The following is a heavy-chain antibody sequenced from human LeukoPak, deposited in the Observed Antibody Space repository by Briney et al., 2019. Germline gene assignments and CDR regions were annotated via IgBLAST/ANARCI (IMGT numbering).Heavy chain of an antibody. D-gene: IGHD6-13*01. Sequence: SGTLSLTCAVSGVSISSNLWWTWVRQPPGKGLEWIAEIHHSGSINYNPSLKSRVTISVDKAKNQFSLNLNSVTAADTAVYYCARFGYSSTWNYYYYYMDVWGKGTTVTVSS. CDR3: ARFGYSSTWNYYYYYMDV. J-gene: IGHJ6*03. CDR2: IHHSGSI. V-gene: IGHV4-4*02. CDR1: GVSISSNLW.